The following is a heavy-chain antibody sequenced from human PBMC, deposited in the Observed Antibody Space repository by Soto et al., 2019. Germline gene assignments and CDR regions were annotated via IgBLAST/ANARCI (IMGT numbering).Heavy chain of an antibody. CDR3: AKGADSSGSESAFDL. D-gene: IGHD3-22*01. J-gene: IGHJ3*01. CDR1: GGTFSAYP. Sequence: QVQLVQSGAEVKKPGSSVKVSCKTSGGTFSAYPFNWVRQAPGQGLEWMRRIIPILDITDYSQNFQGRVTITADKSTNTAYMDLTSLRSEDTAMYFCAKGADSSGSESAFDLWGQGTLITVSS. CDR2: IIPILDIT. V-gene: IGHV1-69*02.